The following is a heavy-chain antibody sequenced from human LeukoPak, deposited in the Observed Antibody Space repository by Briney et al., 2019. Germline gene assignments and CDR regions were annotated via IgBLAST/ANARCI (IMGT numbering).Heavy chain of an antibody. J-gene: IGHJ6*04. CDR3: ARFQSSSSWDYYYGLDV. V-gene: IGHV4-59*01. Sequence: SETLSLTCTVSGGSIYSYYWSWIRQPPGKGLEGIGYIYNSGSTNYNPSLKSRVTISVDTSKNQVSLKLSSVTAADTAVYYCARFQSSSSWDYYYGLDVWGKGTTVTVSS. CDR2: IYNSGST. D-gene: IGHD2-2*01. CDR1: GGSIYSYY.